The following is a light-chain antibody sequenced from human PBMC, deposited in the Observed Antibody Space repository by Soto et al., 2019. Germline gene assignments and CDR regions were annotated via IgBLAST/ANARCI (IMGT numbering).Light chain of an antibody. J-gene: IGLJ3*02. V-gene: IGLV4-69*01. Sequence: QPVLTQSPSASASLGASVKLTCTLSSGHSSYAIAWHQQQPEKGPRYLMKLNSDGSHSKGDGIPDRFSGSSSGAERYLTISSLQSEDEADYYCQTWGTDGVFGGGTKLTVL. CDR3: QTWGTDGV. CDR1: SGHSSYA. CDR2: LNSDGSH.